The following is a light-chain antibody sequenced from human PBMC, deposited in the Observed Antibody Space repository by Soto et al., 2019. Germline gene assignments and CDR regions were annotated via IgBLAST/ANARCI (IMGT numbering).Light chain of an antibody. CDR1: QSVSSY. Sequence: EIVLTQSPSTLSLSPGERATLSCRASQSVSSYLAWYQQKPGQAPRLLIYDASNRATGIPARFSGSGSGTDFTLTISSLEPEDVAVYYCQQRSNWPWTFGHGTKVEIK. V-gene: IGKV3-11*01. CDR3: QQRSNWPWT. CDR2: DAS. J-gene: IGKJ1*01.